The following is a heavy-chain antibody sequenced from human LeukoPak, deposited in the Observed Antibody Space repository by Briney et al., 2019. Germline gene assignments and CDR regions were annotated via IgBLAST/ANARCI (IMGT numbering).Heavy chain of an antibody. J-gene: IGHJ4*02. Sequence: ASVKVSCKASGYTFTTYYMHWVRQMPGKGLEWMGIIYPGDSDTRYSPSFQGQVTISSDKSISTAYLQWSSLKASDTAMYYCARPGGSHWGQGTLVTVSS. CDR1: GYTFTTYY. CDR3: ARPGGSH. V-gene: IGHV5-51*01. D-gene: IGHD2-8*02. CDR2: IYPGDSDT.